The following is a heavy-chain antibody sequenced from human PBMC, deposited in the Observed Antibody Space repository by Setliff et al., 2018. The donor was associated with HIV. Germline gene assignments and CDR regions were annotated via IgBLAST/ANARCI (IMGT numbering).Heavy chain of an antibody. CDR2: IHYTGNT. Sequence: PSQTLSLTCTVSGASISTTTYYWGWIRQPPGTGLEWIGSIHYTGNTYNTPSLKSRLTISVDASKNQISLKPTSVTAADTAIYFCAREGDGIDYWGQGILVTVSS. J-gene: IGHJ4*02. D-gene: IGHD2-21*02. V-gene: IGHV4-39*02. CDR1: GASISTTTYY. CDR3: AREGDGIDY.